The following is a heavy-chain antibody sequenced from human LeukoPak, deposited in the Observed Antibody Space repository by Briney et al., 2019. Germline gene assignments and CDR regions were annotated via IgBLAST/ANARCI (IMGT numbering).Heavy chain of an antibody. CDR3: VRDHYGNSGYLL. CDR2: ISSTGGYL. Sequence: GGSLRLSCVGSGFDFNDYGMNWVRQAPGKGLEFVSSISSTGGYLYHAESVKGRFTMSRDNAENSVYLQMNSLSVEDTAVYFCVRDHYGNSGYLLWGQGTLVTVSS. J-gene: IGHJ4*02. D-gene: IGHD3-22*01. CDR1: GFDFNDYG. V-gene: IGHV3-21*01.